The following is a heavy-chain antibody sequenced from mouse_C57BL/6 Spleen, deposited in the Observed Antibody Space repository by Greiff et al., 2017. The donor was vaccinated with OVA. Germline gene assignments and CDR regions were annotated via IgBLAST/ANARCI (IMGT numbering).Heavy chain of an antibody. D-gene: IGHD1-1*01. Sequence: VQLQQSGPGLVKPSQSLSLTCSVTGYSITSGYYWNWIRQFPGNKLEWMGYISYDGSNNYNPSLKNRISITRDTSKNQFFLKLNSVTTEDTATYYCARDYYYGSSYGNYWGQGTTLTVSS. CDR3: ARDYYYGSSYGNY. V-gene: IGHV3-6*01. J-gene: IGHJ2*01. CDR1: GYSITSGYY. CDR2: ISYDGSN.